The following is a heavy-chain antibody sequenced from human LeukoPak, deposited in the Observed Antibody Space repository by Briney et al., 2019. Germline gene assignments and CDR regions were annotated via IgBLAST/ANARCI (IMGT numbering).Heavy chain of an antibody. CDR1: GYTFTGYY. Sequence: ASVKVSCKASGYTFTGYYMHWVQQAPGQGLEWMGWINPNSGGTNYAQKFQGRVTMTRDTSISTAYMELSRLRSDDTAVYYCARGLSSAWYNIPIDYWGQGTLVTVSS. V-gene: IGHV1-2*02. J-gene: IGHJ4*02. CDR2: INPNSGGT. CDR3: ARGLSSAWYNIPIDY. D-gene: IGHD6-19*01.